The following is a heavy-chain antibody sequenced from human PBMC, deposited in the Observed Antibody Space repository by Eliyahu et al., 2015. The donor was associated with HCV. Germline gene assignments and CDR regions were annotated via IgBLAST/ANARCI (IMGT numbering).Heavy chain of an antibody. Sequence: QVQLVQSGAEVKKPGASVTVSCKASGHTFTTFDINWVRQAPGQGLEWMGWMNNYRGTTGYAQKFQGRVTMTRNTSISTAYMELSSLRSDDTAVYYCARVAGGEDWLVEDYWGQGTLVTVSS. CDR1: GHTFTTFD. J-gene: IGHJ4*02. D-gene: IGHD6-19*01. CDR3: ARVAGGEDWLVEDY. CDR2: MNNYRGTT. V-gene: IGHV1-8*01.